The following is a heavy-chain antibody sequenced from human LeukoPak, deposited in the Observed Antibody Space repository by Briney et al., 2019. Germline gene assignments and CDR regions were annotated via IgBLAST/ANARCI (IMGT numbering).Heavy chain of an antibody. J-gene: IGHJ6*02. Sequence: ASVKVSCKVSGYTLTELSMHWVRQAPGKGLERMGGFDPEDGDTIYAQKFQGRVTMTEDTSTDTAYMELSSLRSEDTAVYYCATGFPYGSGSYPHLLPLRYGMDVWGQGTTVTVSS. CDR3: ATGFPYGSGSYPHLLPLRYGMDV. CDR1: GYTLTELS. D-gene: IGHD3-10*01. V-gene: IGHV1-24*01. CDR2: FDPEDGDT.